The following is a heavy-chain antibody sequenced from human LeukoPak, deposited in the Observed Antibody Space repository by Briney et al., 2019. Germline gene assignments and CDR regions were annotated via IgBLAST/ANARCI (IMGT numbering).Heavy chain of an antibody. D-gene: IGHD3-3*01. V-gene: IGHV3-15*01. CDR3: TTDFTGALGGPELRFLEWLIY. Sequence: PGGSLRLSCAASGFTFSNAWMSWVRQAPGKGLEWVGRIKSKTDGGTTDYAAPVKGRFTISRDDSKNTLYLQMNSLKTEDTAVYHCTTDFTGALGGPELRFLEWLIYWGQGTLVTVSS. J-gene: IGHJ4*02. CDR2: IKSKTDGGTT. CDR1: GFTFSNAW.